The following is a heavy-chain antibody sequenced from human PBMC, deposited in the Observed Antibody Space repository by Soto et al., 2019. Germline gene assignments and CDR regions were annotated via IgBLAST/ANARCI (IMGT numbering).Heavy chain of an antibody. Sequence: QLHLQESGPGLLKPSETLSLTCTVSGGSISSSAYYWGWFRQPPGKRLEWIASISYSGSTSYNPSLKCRVTISVDTSKNQFSMKLRSMTAADTAVYYCARQVKVTYFDYWGQGTLVTVSS. J-gene: IGHJ4*02. CDR1: GGSISSSAYY. CDR3: ARQVKVTYFDY. D-gene: IGHD2-21*01. CDR2: ISYSGST. V-gene: IGHV4-39*01.